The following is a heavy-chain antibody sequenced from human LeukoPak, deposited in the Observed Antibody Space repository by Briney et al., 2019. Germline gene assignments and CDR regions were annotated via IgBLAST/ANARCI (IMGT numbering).Heavy chain of an antibody. CDR1: GFSLRTRGGG. Sequence: SGPTLVNPPQTLTLTCTFSGFSLRTRGGGVGWIRQPPGKALEWLSLIYWDDDKRYSPSLKSRLTITKDTSKNQVVLTMTNMDPVDTATYYCAHSRVAVAGYYFDYWGQGTLVTVSS. V-gene: IGHV2-5*02. J-gene: IGHJ4*02. CDR2: IYWDDDK. CDR3: AHSRVAVAGYYFDY. D-gene: IGHD6-19*01.